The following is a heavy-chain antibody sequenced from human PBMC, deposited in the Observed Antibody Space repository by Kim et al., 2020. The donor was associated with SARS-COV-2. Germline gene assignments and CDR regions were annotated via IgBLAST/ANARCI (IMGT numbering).Heavy chain of an antibody. CDR3: ASRYCSSTSCYDPFDY. CDR1: GFTFSSYA. V-gene: IGHV3-30-3*01. CDR2: ISYDGSNK. Sequence: GGSLRLSCAASGFTFSSYAMHWVRQAPGKGLEWVAVISYDGSNKYYADSVKGRFTISRDNSKNTLYLQMNSLRAEDTAVYYCASRYCSSTSCYDPFDYWGQGTLVTVSS. J-gene: IGHJ4*02. D-gene: IGHD2-2*01.